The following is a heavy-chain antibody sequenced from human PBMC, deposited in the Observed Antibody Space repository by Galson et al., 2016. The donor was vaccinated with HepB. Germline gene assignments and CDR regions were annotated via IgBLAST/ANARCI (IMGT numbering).Heavy chain of an antibody. CDR1: GFDFSTYA. J-gene: IGHJ4*02. D-gene: IGHD3-22*01. V-gene: IGHV3-30*03. Sequence: LRLSCAASGFDFSTYAIHWVRQTPGKGLEWVTVISYEGTKKYYADSVKGRFTISRDNSKNTVYLQMNSLRTVDTAVYYCSTSNYKPDSAGFDYWGQGTLVTVSS. CDR2: ISYEGTKK. CDR3: STSNYKPDSAGFDY.